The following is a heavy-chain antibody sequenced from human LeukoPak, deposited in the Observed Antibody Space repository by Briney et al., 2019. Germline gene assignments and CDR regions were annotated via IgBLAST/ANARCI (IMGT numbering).Heavy chain of an antibody. V-gene: IGHV1-2*02. CDR3: ARGRLERPGYFDY. J-gene: IGHJ4*02. Sequence: ASVKVSCKASGYTFTGYYMHWVRQAPGQGLEWMGWINPNSGGTNYAQKFQGRVTMTRDTSISTAYMELSRLRSDDTAVYYCARGRLERPGYFDYWGQGTLVTVSS. D-gene: IGHD1-1*01. CDR1: GYTFTGYY. CDR2: INPNSGGT.